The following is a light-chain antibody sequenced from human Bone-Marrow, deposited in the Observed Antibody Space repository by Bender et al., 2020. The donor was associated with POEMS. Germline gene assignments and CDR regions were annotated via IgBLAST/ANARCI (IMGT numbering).Light chain of an antibody. CDR1: FHY. V-gene: IGLV2-11*01. CDR3: CSYAGSDTWDV. CDR2: DVT. Sequence: QSALTQPRSVSGSLGQSVTISCTGVFHYVSWYVQHPGTAPKLIIYDVTKRPSGVPDRFSGSKSGNTASLTISGLQPEDEADYICCSYAGSDTWDVFGTGTSVSVL. J-gene: IGLJ1*01.